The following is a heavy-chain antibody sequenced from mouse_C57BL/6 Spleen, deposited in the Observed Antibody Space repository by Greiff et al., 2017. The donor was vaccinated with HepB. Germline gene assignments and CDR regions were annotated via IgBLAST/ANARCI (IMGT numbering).Heavy chain of an antibody. Sequence: VKLMESGPGLVAPSQSLSITCTVSGFSLTSYAISWVRQPPGKGLEWLGVIWTGGGTNYNSALKSRLSISKDNYKSQVFLKKNSLQTDDTARYYCASYLDWYFDVWGTGTTVTVSS. CDR1: GFSLTSYA. CDR2: IWTGGGT. J-gene: IGHJ1*03. V-gene: IGHV2-9-1*01. CDR3: ASYLDWYFDV.